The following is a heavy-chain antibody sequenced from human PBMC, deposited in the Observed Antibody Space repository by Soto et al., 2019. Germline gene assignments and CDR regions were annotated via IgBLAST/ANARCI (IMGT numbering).Heavy chain of an antibody. D-gene: IGHD3-3*01. CDR1: GGSSSGYY. J-gene: IGHJ6*02. V-gene: IGHV4-34*01. Sequence: PSETPSLTCAVYGGSSSGYYWSWIRQPPGKGLEWIGEINHSGSTNYNPSLKSRVTISVDTSKNQFSLKLSSVTAADTAVYYCARGRLEWLLLGSLLYYYYGMDVWGQGTTVTVSS. CDR2: INHSGST. CDR3: ARGRLEWLLLGSLLYYYYGMDV.